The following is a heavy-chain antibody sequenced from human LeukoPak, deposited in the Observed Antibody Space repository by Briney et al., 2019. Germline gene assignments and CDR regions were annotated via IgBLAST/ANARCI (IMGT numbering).Heavy chain of an antibody. J-gene: IGHJ5*02. CDR1: GGSISGYY. V-gene: IGHV4-59*01. CDR2: IYYSGST. Sequence: SETLSLTCTVSGGSISGYYWSWIRQPPGKGLEWIGHIYYSGSTNYNPSLKSLVTISVDTSKNQFSLKLSSVTDADTAVYYCARDADQDGYGESTFDPWGQGTLVTVSS. CDR3: ARDADQDGYGESTFDP. D-gene: IGHD3-10*01.